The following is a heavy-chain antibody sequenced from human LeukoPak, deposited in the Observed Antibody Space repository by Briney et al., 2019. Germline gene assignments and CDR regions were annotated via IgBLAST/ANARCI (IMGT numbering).Heavy chain of an antibody. D-gene: IGHD2-15*01. CDR3: TRDLNSGGSC. J-gene: IGHJ4*02. Sequence: VSYISSSGSSIYYANSVKGRFTISRDNAKNSLYLQMNSLRAEDTAVYYCTRDLNSGGSCWGQGTLVTVSS. CDR2: ISSSGSSI. V-gene: IGHV3-11*01.